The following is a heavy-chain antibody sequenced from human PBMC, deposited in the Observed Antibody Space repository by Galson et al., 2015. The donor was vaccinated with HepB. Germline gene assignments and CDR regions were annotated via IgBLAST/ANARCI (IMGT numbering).Heavy chain of an antibody. D-gene: IGHD3-16*01. Sequence: SLRLSCAASGFTFSSYAFHWVRQAPGKGLEWVAVISYDGTNKFYADSVKGRFTISRDNSKNTLSAQMDSLRDDDTAVYYCTRDLIMAVVFYYYGMDVWGQGTTVTVSS. V-gene: IGHV3-30*04. J-gene: IGHJ6*02. CDR2: ISYDGTNK. CDR3: TRDLIMAVVFYYYGMDV. CDR1: GFTFSSYA.